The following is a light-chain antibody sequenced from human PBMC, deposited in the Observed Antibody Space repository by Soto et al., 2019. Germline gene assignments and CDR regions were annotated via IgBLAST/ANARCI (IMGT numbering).Light chain of an antibody. CDR1: SSDVGGYNY. CDR2: DVS. CDR3: SSYTSSSTVV. V-gene: IGLV2-14*01. J-gene: IGLJ2*01. Sequence: QSALTQPASVSGSPGQSITISCTGTSSDVGGYNYVSWYQKHPGKAPKLMIYDVSNRPSGVSNRFSGSKSGNTASLTISGLQAEDEADYSCSSYTSSSTVVFGGGTKLTVL.